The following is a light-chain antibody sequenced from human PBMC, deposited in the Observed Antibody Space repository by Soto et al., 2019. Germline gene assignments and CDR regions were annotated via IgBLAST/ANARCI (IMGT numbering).Light chain of an antibody. CDR3: QQYNSYSEA. J-gene: IGKJ1*01. Sequence: DIQMTQSPSTLSASVGDRVTITCRASQSISNWLAWYQQKPGKAPKLLIYKASSLESGVPSRFSGSGSGTEFTLTISSLQPDDCATYYCQQYNSYSEAFGQGTKVELK. CDR1: QSISNW. CDR2: KAS. V-gene: IGKV1-5*03.